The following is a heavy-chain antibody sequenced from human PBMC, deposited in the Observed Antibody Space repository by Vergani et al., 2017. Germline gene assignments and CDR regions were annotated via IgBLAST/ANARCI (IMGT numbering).Heavy chain of an antibody. CDR1: GFTVSSNY. CDR2: IYSGGST. V-gene: IGHV3-53*01. CDR3: AREITSTGIDY. Sequence: EVQLVEPGGGLIQPGGSLRLSCAASGFTVSSNYMSWVRQAPGKGLEWVSVIYSGGSTYYADSVKGRFTISRDNSKNTLYLQMNSLSAEDTAVYYCAREITSTGIDYWGQGTLVTVSS. J-gene: IGHJ4*02. D-gene: IGHD3-10*01.